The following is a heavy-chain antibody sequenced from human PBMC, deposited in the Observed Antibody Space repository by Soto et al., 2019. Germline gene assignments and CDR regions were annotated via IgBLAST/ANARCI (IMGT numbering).Heavy chain of an antibody. CDR3: ARQEWLVRINWFDP. CDR2: IYYSGST. Sequence: SETLSLTCTVSGGSISSGGYYWSWIRQHPGKGLEWIGYIYYSGSTYYNPSLKSRVTISVDTSKNQFSLKLSSVTAADTAVYYCARQEWLVRINWFDPWGQGTLVTVSS. J-gene: IGHJ5*02. CDR1: GGSISSGGYY. V-gene: IGHV4-39*01. D-gene: IGHD6-19*01.